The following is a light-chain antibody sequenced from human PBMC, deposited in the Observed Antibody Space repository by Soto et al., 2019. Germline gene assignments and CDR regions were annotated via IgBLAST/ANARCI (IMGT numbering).Light chain of an antibody. J-gene: IGKJ1*01. CDR1: QSISTW. CDR3: QQYNSYWT. Sequence: DIQMTQSPSTLSASVGDRVSFTCRASQSISTWLAWYQQKPGKAPKLLIYDASSLESGVPSRFSGSGSGTEFTLTISSLQPDDFATYYCQQYNSYWTFGQGTKVDTK. CDR2: DAS. V-gene: IGKV1-5*01.